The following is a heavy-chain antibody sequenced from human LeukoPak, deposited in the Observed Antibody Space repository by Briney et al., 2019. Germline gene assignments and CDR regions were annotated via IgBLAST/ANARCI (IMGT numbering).Heavy chain of an antibody. CDR3: ARDLSSTSQLDY. V-gene: IGHV3-30*03. J-gene: IGHJ4*02. CDR2: ISYDGSNK. Sequence: PGGSLRLSCAASGFTFSSYGMHWVRQAPGKGLEWVAVISYDGSNKYYADSVKGRFTISRDNSKNTLYLQMNSLRAEDTAVYYCARDLSSTSQLDYWGQGTLVTVSS. D-gene: IGHD2-2*01. CDR1: GFTFSSYG.